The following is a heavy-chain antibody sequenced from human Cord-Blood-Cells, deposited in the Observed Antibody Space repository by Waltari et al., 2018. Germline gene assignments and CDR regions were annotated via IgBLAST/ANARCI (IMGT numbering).Heavy chain of an antibody. CDR3: TTDQIAARFGY. CDR2: IKSKTCGGTT. V-gene: IGHV3-15*01. D-gene: IGHD6-6*01. CDR1: GFTFSNAW. Sequence: EVQLVESGGGLVKPGGSLRLSCAASGFTFSNAWMSWVRQAPGKGLEWVGRIKSKTCGGTTDYAAPVKGRFTISRDDSKDTLCLQMNSLKTDDTAVYYCTTDQIAARFGYWGQGTLVTVSS. J-gene: IGHJ4*02.